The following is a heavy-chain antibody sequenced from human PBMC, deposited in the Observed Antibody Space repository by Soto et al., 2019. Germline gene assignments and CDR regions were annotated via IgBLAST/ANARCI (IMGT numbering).Heavy chain of an antibody. V-gene: IGHV3-33*01. J-gene: IGHJ6*03. D-gene: IGHD6-6*01. CDR2: IWYDGSNK. Sequence: GGSLRLSCAASGFTFSSYGMHWVRQAPGKGLEWVAVIWYDGSNKYYADSVKGRFTISRDNSKNTLYLQMNSLRAEDTAVYYCARDSSAARIVGGDEYYYYYMDVWGKGTTVTVSS. CDR3: ARDSSAARIVGGDEYYYYYMDV. CDR1: GFTFSSYG.